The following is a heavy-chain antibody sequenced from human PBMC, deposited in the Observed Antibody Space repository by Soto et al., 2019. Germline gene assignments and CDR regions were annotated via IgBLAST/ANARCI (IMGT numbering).Heavy chain of an antibody. V-gene: IGHV1-2*04. J-gene: IGHJ4*02. CDR2: INPNSGGT. CDR3: ARGAGYSGSYSDYFDY. Sequence: SVKVSCRASVYPVTRYYMHWVRQAPGHGLEWMGWINPNSGGTNYAQKFQGWVTMTRDTSISTAYMELSRLRSDDTAVYYCARGAGYSGSYSDYFDYWGRGTLVTVSS. D-gene: IGHD1-26*01. CDR1: VYPVTRYY.